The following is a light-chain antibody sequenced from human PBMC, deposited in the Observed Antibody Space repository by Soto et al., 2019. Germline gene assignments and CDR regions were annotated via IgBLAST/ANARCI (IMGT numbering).Light chain of an antibody. V-gene: IGLV2-14*01. CDR2: EVS. Sequence: ALTQPASVSGSPGQSITISCTGTSSDVGGYNYVSWYQQHPGKAPKLMIYEVSNRPSGVSNRFSGSKSGNTASLTISGLQAEDEADYYCSSYTSSSTRGFGTGTKVTVL. CDR1: SSDVGGYNY. CDR3: SSYTSSSTRG. J-gene: IGLJ1*01.